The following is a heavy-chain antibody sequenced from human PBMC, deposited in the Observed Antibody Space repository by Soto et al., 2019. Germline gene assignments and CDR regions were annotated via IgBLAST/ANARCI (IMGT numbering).Heavy chain of an antibody. Sequence: QVQLVQSGAEVKKPGASVKLSCKTSGYAFTTIYLHWLRQAPGQRLEWMGWINPANGVTMYSQKFLGRVSNTRDTSATTTYMELTCLTSDDTAVYYCARGPSCGCFDFWGQGTLVTVSS. J-gene: IGHJ4*02. CDR3: ARGPSCGCFDF. CDR1: GYAFTTIY. D-gene: IGHD5-12*01. CDR2: INPANGVT. V-gene: IGHV1-3*01.